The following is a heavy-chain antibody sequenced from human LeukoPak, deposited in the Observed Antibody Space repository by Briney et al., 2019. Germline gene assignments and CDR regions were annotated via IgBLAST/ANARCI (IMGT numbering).Heavy chain of an antibody. D-gene: IGHD6-13*01. CDR1: GGSISSYY. J-gene: IGHJ6*03. CDR2: TYYSGST. CDR3: ARIKQGYYYYMDV. Sequence: SETLSVTFAGSGGSISSYYWSWIRQPPGKGLEWIRYTYYSGSTNYNPSLKSRVTISVDTSKHQFFLKLSSVTAADTAVYYCARIKQGYYYYMDVWGKGTTVTVSS. V-gene: IGHV4-59*01.